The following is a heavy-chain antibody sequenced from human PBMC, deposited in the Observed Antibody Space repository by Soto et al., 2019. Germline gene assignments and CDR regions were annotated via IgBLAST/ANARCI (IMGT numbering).Heavy chain of an antibody. Sequence: PGGSLRLSCAASGFTFSSYAMHWVRQAPGKGLEWVAVISYDGSNKYYADSVKGRFTISRDNSKNTLYLQMNSLRAEDTAVYYCARDGVPSYGECPDYWGQGTLVTVSS. CDR1: GFTFSSYA. CDR2: ISYDGSNK. CDR3: ARDGVPSYGECPDY. D-gene: IGHD4-17*01. J-gene: IGHJ4*02. V-gene: IGHV3-30-3*01.